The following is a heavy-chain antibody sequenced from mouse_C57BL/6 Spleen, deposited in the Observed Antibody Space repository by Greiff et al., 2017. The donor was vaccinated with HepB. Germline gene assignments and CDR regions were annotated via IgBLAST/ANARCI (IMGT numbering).Heavy chain of an antibody. Sequence: VQLQQSGPELVKPGASVKISCKASGYAFSSSWMNWVKQRPGKGLEWIGRIYPGDGDTNYNGKFKGKATLTADKSSSTAYMQLSSLTSEDSAVYFCARHGSSHYWGQGTTLTVSS. D-gene: IGHD1-1*01. CDR2: IYPGDGDT. V-gene: IGHV1-82*01. CDR1: GYAFSSSW. CDR3: ARHGSSHY. J-gene: IGHJ2*01.